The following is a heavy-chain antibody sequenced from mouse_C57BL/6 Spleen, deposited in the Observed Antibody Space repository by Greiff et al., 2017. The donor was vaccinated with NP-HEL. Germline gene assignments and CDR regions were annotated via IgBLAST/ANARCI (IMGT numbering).Heavy chain of an antibody. CDR1: GFNITDDY. CDR2: IDPENGDT. J-gene: IGHJ3*01. CDR3: TTSGFAY. V-gene: IGHV14-4*01. Sequence: VQLQQSGAELVRPGASVKLSCTASGFNITDDYMPWVKQRPEQGLEWIGWIDPENGDTEYASKFQGNATITADTSSNTAYLQLSSLTSEDTAVYYCTTSGFAYWGQGTLVTVSA.